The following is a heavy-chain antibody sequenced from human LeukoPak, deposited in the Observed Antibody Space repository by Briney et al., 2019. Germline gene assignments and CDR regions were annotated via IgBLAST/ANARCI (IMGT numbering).Heavy chain of an antibody. D-gene: IGHD3-10*01. CDR1: GGSINSSNHY. CDR2: IYYSGST. Sequence: PSEILSPICTDPGGSINSSNHYWGSIRQPPGKGLEWIGSIYYSGSTYYNSSLKSRLTISVDTSKNQFSLKLSSVTAADTAVYYCARKLSYYYGTAFGYWGQVTLVTVSS. CDR3: ARKLSYYYGTAFGY. V-gene: IGHV4-39*01. J-gene: IGHJ4*02.